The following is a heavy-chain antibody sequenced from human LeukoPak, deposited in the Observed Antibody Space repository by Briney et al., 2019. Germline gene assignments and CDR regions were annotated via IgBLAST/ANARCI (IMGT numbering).Heavy chain of an antibody. V-gene: IGHV3-30*18. CDR3: AKPIGQYSGYDSPDY. CDR1: GFTFSSYG. D-gene: IGHD5-12*01. Sequence: GRSLRLSCAASGFTFSSYGMHWVRQAPGKGLEWVAVISYDGSNKYYADSVKGRFTISRDNSKNTLYLQMNSLRAEDTAVYYCAKPIGQYSGYDSPDYWGQGTLVTVSS. J-gene: IGHJ4*02. CDR2: ISYDGSNK.